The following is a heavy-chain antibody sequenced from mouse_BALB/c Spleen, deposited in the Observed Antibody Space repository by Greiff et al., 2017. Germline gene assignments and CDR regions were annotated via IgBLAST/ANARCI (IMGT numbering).Heavy chain of an antibody. J-gene: IGHJ3*01. D-gene: IGHD1-2*01. CDR1: GFTFSSYA. CDR3: ARGLDYYGPFAY. V-gene: IGHV5-6-5*01. Sequence: EVQLVESGGGLVKPGGSLKLSCAASGFTFSSYAMSWVRQTPEKRLEWVASISSGGSTYYPDSVKGRFTISRDNARNILYLQMSSLRSEDTAMYYCARGLDYYGPFAYWGQGTLVTVSA. CDR2: ISSGGST.